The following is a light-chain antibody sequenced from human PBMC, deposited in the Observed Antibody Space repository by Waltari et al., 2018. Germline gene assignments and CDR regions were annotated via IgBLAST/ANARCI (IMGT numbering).Light chain of an antibody. V-gene: IGLV1-47*01. CDR2: KNN. CDR3: ASWHDSLSGPV. CDR1: SSDIGGNF. Sequence: QSLLTQPPSASGTPGQRVTISCSGSSSDIGGNFVYWYQQLPGTAPRILIYKNNQRPSGVPAQFSASRSATSASLAISGLRSEDEADYYCASWHDSLSGPVFGTGTRVTVL. J-gene: IGLJ1*01.